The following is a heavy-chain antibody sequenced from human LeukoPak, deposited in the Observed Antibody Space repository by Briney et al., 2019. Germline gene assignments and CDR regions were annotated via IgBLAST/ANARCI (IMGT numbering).Heavy chain of an antibody. D-gene: IGHD5-24*01. CDR1: GGSISSSSYY. CDR2: IYYSGST. V-gene: IGHV4-39*01. J-gene: IGHJ4*02. CDR3: ATSLAGYNNY. Sequence: SETLSLTCTVSGGSISSSSYYWGWIRQPPGKGLEWIGSIYYSGSTYYNPSLKSRVTISVDTSNNQFSLKLSSVTAADTAVYYCATSLAGYNNYWGQGTLVTVSS.